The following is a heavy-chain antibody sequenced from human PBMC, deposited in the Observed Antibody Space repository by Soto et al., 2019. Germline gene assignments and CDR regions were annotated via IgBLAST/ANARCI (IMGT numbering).Heavy chain of an antibody. J-gene: IGHJ4*02. CDR3: ARRRGAALARSFDY. CDR2: ISQRGSS. D-gene: IGHD6-6*01. CDR1: DESFSNFD. Sequence: VQVQQWGAGLLKPSETLTLTCAVYDESFSNFDWRWIRQPPGKGLEWSGEISQRGSSNYNQSLKSRVTIAGETSKKQLSLRVSSLTAADTAVYYCARRRGAALARSFDYWGQGAMVSVSS. V-gene: IGHV4-34*01.